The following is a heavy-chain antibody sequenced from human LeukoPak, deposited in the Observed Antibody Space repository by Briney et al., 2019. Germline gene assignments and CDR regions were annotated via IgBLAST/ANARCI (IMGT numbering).Heavy chain of an antibody. Sequence: ETLSLTCAVYGGSFSGYYWSWIRQPPGKGLEWVSSIGSSSSYIYYADSVKGRFTISRDNAKNSLYLQMNSLRIEDTAVYYCASSGSGYNDYWGQGTLVTVSS. J-gene: IGHJ4*02. D-gene: IGHD3-3*01. V-gene: IGHV3-21*01. CDR2: IGSSSSYI. CDR3: ASSGSGYNDY. CDR1: GGSFSGYY.